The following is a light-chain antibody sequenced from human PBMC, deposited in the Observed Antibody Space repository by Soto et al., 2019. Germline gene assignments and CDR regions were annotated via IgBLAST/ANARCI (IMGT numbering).Light chain of an antibody. Sequence: QSVLTQPASVSGSPGQSITISCTGTSSDVGGYNYVSWYQQHPGKAPKLMIYVVSNRPSGVSNRFSGSKSGNTASLTISGLQAEDEADYYCSSNTSSTTYVFGTGTKVTVL. J-gene: IGLJ1*01. CDR2: VVS. CDR1: SSDVGGYNY. CDR3: SSNTSSTTYV. V-gene: IGLV2-14*01.